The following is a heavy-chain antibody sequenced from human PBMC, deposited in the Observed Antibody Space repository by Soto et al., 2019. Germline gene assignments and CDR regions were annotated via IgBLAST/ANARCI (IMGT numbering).Heavy chain of an antibody. CDR2: ISGSGGST. D-gene: IGHD6-19*01. V-gene: IGHV3-23*01. J-gene: IGHJ4*02. CDR3: AKDRVGGGWYMGYFDY. CDR1: GFTFSSNA. Sequence: PGGSLRLSCAASGFTFSSNAMSWVRQAPGKGLEWVSAISGSGGSTYYADSVKGRFTISRDNSKNTLYLQMNSLRAEDTAVYYCAKDRVGGGWYMGYFDYWGQGTLVTVSS.